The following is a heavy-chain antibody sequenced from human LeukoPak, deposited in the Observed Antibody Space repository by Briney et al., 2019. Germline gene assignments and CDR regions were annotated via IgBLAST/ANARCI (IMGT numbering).Heavy chain of an antibody. J-gene: IGHJ6*02. Sequence: QPGGSLRLSCAASGFTFSSYAMSWVRQAPGKGLEWVSAISGSGGSTYYADSVKGRFTISRDNSKNTLYLQMNSLRAEDTAVYYCANSRGRPKRWLQLMSYYYYGMDVWGQGTTVTVSS. CDR1: GFTFSSYA. D-gene: IGHD5-24*01. CDR3: ANSRGRPKRWLQLMSYYYYGMDV. V-gene: IGHV3-23*01. CDR2: ISGSGGST.